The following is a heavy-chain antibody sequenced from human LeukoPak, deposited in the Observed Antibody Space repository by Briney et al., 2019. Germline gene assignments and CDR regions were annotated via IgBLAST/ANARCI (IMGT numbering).Heavy chain of an antibody. CDR2: ISYDGSNK. V-gene: IGHV3-30-3*01. CDR1: GFTFSSYA. Sequence: GRSLRLSCAASGFTFSSYAMHWVRQAPGKGLEWVVVISYDGSNKYYADSVKGRFTISRDNSKNTLYLQMNSLRAEDTAVYYCARAHASWLQSSFFDYWGQRTLVTVSS. D-gene: IGHD5-24*01. CDR3: ARAHASWLQSSFFDY. J-gene: IGHJ4*02.